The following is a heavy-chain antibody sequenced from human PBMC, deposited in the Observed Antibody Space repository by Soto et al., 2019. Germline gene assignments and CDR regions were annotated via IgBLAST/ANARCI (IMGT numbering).Heavy chain of an antibody. J-gene: IGHJ6*02. CDR3: ARVPRGVGYCSGGSCYSFGYYYYGMDV. D-gene: IGHD2-15*01. CDR1: GGTFGSYA. CDR2: IIPIFGTA. V-gene: IGHV1-69*13. Sequence: ASVKVSCKASGGTFGSYAISWVRQAPGQGLEWMGGIIPIFGTANYAQKFQGRVTITADESTSTAYMELSSLRSEDTAVYYCARVPRGVGYCSGGSCYSFGYYYYGMDVWGQGTTVTVSS.